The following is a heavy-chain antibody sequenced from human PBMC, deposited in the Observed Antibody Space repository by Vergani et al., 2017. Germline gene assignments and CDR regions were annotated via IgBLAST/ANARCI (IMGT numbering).Heavy chain of an antibody. Sequence: QVQLVESGGGVVQPGRSLRLSCAASGFTFSSYGMHWVRQAPGKGLEWVAVISYDGSNKYYADSVKGRFTISRDNSKNTLYLQMNSLRAEDTAVYYCARDIVVVPADSKFDPWGQGTLVTVSS. CDR3: ARDIVVVPADSKFDP. CDR1: GFTFSSYG. V-gene: IGHV3-30*03. D-gene: IGHD2-2*01. CDR2: ISYDGSNK. J-gene: IGHJ5*02.